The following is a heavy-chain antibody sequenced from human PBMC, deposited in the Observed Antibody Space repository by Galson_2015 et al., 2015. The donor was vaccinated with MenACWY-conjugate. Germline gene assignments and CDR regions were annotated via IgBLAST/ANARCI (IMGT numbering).Heavy chain of an antibody. J-gene: IGHJ6*02. CDR1: GFTFSGSA. V-gene: IGHV3-73*01. CDR3: SRLGEDTSYFSNYDMDV. CDR2: IRGKVGSYAT. D-gene: IGHD3-10*01. Sequence: SLRLSCAASGFTFSGSAIHWVRQASGRGLEWVGRIRGKVGSYATVYAASMKGRFIISRDDSKGTAYLQMNSLGTEDTAVYYCSRLGEDTSYFSNYDMDVWGQGTTVTVSS.